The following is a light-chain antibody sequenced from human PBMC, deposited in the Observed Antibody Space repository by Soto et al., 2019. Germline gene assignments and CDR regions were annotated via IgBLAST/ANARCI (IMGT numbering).Light chain of an antibody. CDR3: AAWDDSLRGHWA. CDR1: SSNIGNTY. CDR2: SND. J-gene: IGLJ3*02. Sequence: QAVVTQPPSASGTPGQRVTISCSGSSSNIGNTYVNWYQQFPGTAPKLLIFSNDHRPSGVPDRFSGSKSGTSAYLAISGLRSEDEADYYSAAWDDSLRGHWAFGGGTKLTVL. V-gene: IGLV1-47*02.